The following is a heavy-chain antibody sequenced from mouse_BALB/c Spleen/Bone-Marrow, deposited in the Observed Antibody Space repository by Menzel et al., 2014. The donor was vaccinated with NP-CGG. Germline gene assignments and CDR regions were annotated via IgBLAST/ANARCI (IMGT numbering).Heavy chain of an antibody. CDR1: GYTFXDYA. CDR2: ISTYSGNT. CDR3: ARCNYGSIYVFDV. J-gene: IGHJ1*01. V-gene: IGHV1-67*01. D-gene: IGHD1-1*01. Sequence: LVESGPELVRPGVSVKISCKGSGYTFXDYAMHWVKQSHAKSLEWIGVISTYSGNTNYNQKSKGKATMTVDKSSSTAYMELARLTSEDSAIYYCARCNYGSIYVFDVWGAGTTVTVSS.